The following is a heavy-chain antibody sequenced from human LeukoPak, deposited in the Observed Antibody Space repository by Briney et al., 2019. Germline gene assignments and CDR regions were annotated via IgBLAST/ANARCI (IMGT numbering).Heavy chain of an antibody. Sequence: PGGSLRLSCAASGFTFSSYWMTWVRQAPGKGLEWVANLNQGGSQKYYVDSVKGRFTISRDNAKNSLYVQMNSLRAEDTAVYYCARDREYLSFDFWGQGTMVTVSS. CDR2: LNQGGSQK. CDR1: GFTFSSYW. J-gene: IGHJ3*01. D-gene: IGHD2/OR15-2a*01. V-gene: IGHV3-7*01. CDR3: ARDREYLSFDF.